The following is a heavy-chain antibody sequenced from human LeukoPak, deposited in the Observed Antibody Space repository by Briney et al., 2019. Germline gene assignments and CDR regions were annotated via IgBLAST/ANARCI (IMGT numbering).Heavy chain of an antibody. CDR2: MSSSGGT. D-gene: IGHD6-19*01. J-gene: IGHJ4*02. CDR1: GGSISSYY. Sequence: SETLFLTCTVSGGSISSYYWSWIRQPAGKGLEWIGRMSSSGGTSYNPSLKSRVTMSLDTSKNQFSLRLSSVTAADTAVYFCARDRTSGWNNFDYWGQGTLVTVSP. CDR3: ARDRTSGWNNFDY. V-gene: IGHV4-4*07.